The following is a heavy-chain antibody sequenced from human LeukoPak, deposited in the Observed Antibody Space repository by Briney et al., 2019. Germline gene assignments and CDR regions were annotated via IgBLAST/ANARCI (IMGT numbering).Heavy chain of an antibody. CDR2: INWNSDNI. CDR1: GFTFNDHA. V-gene: IGHV3-9*01. CDR3: ARASYYYDTTGLGAVDL. J-gene: IGHJ3*01. Sequence: GGSLRLSCAASGFTFNDHAMYWVRQAPGKGLEWASGINWNSDNIGYADSVKGRFTISRDDAKKSLFLQMNSLRAEDTALYYCARASYYYDTTGLGAVDLWGQGTMVTVSS. D-gene: IGHD3-22*01.